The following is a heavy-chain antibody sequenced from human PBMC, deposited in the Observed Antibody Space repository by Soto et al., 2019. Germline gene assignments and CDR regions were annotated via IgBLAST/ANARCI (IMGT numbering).Heavy chain of an antibody. CDR2: IIPILDIA. D-gene: IGHD1-26*01. J-gene: IGHJ3*02. CDR3: AAGGHGAFDI. Sequence: QVQLMQSGAEVKKPGSSVKVSCKASGDTFSSYTISWVRQAPGQGLEWMGRIIPILDIANYAQKFQGRVTITADKSTSTAYMELSSLRSEDTAVYYCAAGGHGAFDIWGQGTMVTVSS. CDR1: GDTFSSYT. V-gene: IGHV1-69*02.